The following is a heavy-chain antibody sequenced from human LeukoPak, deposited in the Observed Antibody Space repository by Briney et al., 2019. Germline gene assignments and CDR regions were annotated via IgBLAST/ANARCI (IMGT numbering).Heavy chain of an antibody. CDR1: GFTFDGYG. CDR2: INWNGGST. D-gene: IGHD6-19*01. CDR3: ARQWHYYGMDV. Sequence: GGSLRLSCAASGFTFDGYGMSWVRQTPGKGLEWVSGINWNGGSTGYADSVKGRFTISRDNAKKSLYLQMNSLRAEDTALYHCARQWHYYGMDVWGQGTTVTVSS. J-gene: IGHJ6*02. V-gene: IGHV3-20*01.